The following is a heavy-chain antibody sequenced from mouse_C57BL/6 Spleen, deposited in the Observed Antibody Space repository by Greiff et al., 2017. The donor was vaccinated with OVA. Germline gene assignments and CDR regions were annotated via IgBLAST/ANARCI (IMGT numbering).Heavy chain of an antibody. V-gene: IGHV15-2*01. J-gene: IGHJ1*03. CDR1: DSEVFPIAY. Sequence: QVQLKESGSELRSPGSSVKLSCKDFDSEVFPIAYMSWVRQKPGHGFEWIGGILPSIGRTIYGEKFEDKATLDADTLSNTAYLELNSLTSEDSAIYYCARGYYGSSSWYFDVWGTGTTVTVSS. CDR2: ILPSIGRT. CDR3: ARGYYGSSSWYFDV. D-gene: IGHD1-1*01.